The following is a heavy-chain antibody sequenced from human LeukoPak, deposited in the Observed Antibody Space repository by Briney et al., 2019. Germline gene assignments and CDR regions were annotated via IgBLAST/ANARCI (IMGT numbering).Heavy chain of an antibody. J-gene: IGHJ4*02. CDR2: ISYDGSNK. D-gene: IGHD1/OR15-1a*01. CDR1: GFTFSSYA. V-gene: IGHV3-30-3*01. CDR3: ARDREQFFDY. Sequence: GGSLRLSCSASGFTFSSYAMHWVRQAPGKGLEWVAVISYDGSNKYYADSVKGRFTISRDNSKNTLYLQVNSLRAEDTAVYYCARDREQFFDYWGQGTLVTVSS.